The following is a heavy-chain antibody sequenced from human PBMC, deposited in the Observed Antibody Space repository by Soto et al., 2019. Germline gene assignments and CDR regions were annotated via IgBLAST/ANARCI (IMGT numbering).Heavy chain of an antibody. CDR3: ARDGGSGSYYDYYYYYYGMDV. CDR2: ISYDGSNK. D-gene: IGHD3-10*01. J-gene: IGHJ6*02. Sequence: GGSLRLSCAASGFTFSSYAMHWVRQAPGKGLEWVAAISYDGSNKYYADSVKGRFTISRDNSKNTLYLQMNSLRAEDTAVYYCARDGGSGSYYDYYYYYYGMDVWGQGXTVTVYS. V-gene: IGHV3-30-3*01. CDR1: GFTFSSYA.